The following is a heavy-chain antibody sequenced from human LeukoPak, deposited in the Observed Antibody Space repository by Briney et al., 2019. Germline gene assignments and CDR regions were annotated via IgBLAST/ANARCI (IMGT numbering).Heavy chain of an antibody. CDR1: GFTFSSYS. Sequence: PGGSLRLSCAASGFTFSSYSMNWVRQAPGKGLEWVSYISSSSSTIYYADSVKGRFTISRDNAKNSLYLQMNSLRAEDTAVYYCARDYYYDSSGYYWPWGQGTLVTVSS. CDR3: ARDYYYDSSGYYWP. D-gene: IGHD3-22*01. V-gene: IGHV3-48*01. J-gene: IGHJ4*02. CDR2: ISSSSSTI.